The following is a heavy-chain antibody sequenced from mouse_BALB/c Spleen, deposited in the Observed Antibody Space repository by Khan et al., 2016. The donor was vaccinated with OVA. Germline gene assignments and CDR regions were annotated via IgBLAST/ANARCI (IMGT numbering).Heavy chain of an antibody. D-gene: IGHD2-10*01. CDR2: ISSGGRYT. CDR3: ASAYYGNDCYAMDY. Sequence: EVQLVESGGDLVKPGGSLKVSCAASGFTFSSYGMSWVRQTPDKRLEWVATISSGGRYTYFPDSVKGRFTISRDNAKNTLYLQRSSLKSEDTAMYYCASAYYGNDCYAMDYGGQGTSVTVSS. J-gene: IGHJ4*01. CDR1: GFTFSSYG. V-gene: IGHV5-6*01.